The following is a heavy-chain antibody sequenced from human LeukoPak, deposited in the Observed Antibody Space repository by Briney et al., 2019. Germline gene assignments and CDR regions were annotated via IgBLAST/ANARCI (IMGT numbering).Heavy chain of an antibody. CDR2: IYHSGST. CDR1: GGSISSSNW. CDR3: ARGGAGDGSGSYTHFDY. J-gene: IGHJ4*02. D-gene: IGHD3-10*01. V-gene: IGHV4-4*02. Sequence: SGTLSLTFAVSGGSISSSNWWSWVRQPPGKGLEWIGEIYHSGSTNYNPSLKSRVTISVDKSKNQFSLKLSSVTAADTAVYYCARGGAGDGSGSYTHFDYWGQGTLVTVSS.